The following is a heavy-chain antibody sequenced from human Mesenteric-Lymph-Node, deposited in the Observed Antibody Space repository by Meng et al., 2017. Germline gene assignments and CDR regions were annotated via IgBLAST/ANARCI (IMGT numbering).Heavy chain of an antibody. V-gene: IGHV3-20*04. D-gene: IGHD3-22*01. CDR1: GFTFDDYG. CDR3: AREGVDSSGYQLDAFDI. CDR2: INWNGGST. J-gene: IGHJ3*02. Sequence: GESLKISCAASGFTFDDYGMSWVRQAPGKGLEWVSGINWNGGSTGYADSVKGRFTISRDNAKNSLYLQMNSLRAEDTALYYCAREGVDSSGYQLDAFDIWGQGTMVTVSS.